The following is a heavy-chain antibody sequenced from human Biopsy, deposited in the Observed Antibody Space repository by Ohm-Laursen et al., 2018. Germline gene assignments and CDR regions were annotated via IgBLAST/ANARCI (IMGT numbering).Heavy chain of an antibody. D-gene: IGHD3-22*01. J-gene: IGHJ5*02. CDR2: INAKTGDT. V-gene: IGHV1-2*02. CDR1: GYTFTGYH. Sequence: SSVKVSCKTSGYTFTGYHVHWVRQAPGQGLEWMGWINAKTGDTNYAQKFQGGVTMTRDTSISTAYVDLSSLRSDDTAVYYCTRGGYYYDSLAYYYWFDPWGQGTLVTVSS. CDR3: TRGGYYYDSLAYYYWFDP.